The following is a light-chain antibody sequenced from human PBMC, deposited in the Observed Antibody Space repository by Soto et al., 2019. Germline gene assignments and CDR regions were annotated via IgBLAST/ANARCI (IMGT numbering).Light chain of an antibody. J-gene: IGKJ1*01. CDR1: QSVNNNY. CDR3: QQYSSLWT. CDR2: GAS. V-gene: IGKV3-20*01. Sequence: VLTQSPDTLSLSPGERATLSCRTSQSVNNNYLAWYQQKPGQAPRLLIYGASSRATGIPDRFSGSGSGTDFTLSISRLEPEDFAVYYCQQYSSLWTFGQGTKVDIK.